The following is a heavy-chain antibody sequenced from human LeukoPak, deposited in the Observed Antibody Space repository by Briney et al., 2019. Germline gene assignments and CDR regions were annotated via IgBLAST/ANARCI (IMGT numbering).Heavy chain of an antibody. V-gene: IGHV1-8*03. D-gene: IGHD3-9*01. Sequence: GASVEVSCKASGYTFTSYDINWVRQATGQGLEWMGWMNPNSGNTGYAQKFQGRVTITRNTSISTAYMELSSLRSEDTAVYYCARGRVAILTGYSTFDYWGQGTLVTVSS. J-gene: IGHJ4*02. CDR3: ARGRVAILTGYSTFDY. CDR2: MNPNSGNT. CDR1: GYTFTSYD.